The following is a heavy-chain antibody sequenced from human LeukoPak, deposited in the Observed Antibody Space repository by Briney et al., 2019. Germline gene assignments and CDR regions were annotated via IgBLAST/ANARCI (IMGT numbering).Heavy chain of an antibody. CDR1: GFSFEAYG. V-gene: IGHV3-9*01. CDR3: TRVTSWRTGFDY. J-gene: IGHJ4*02. Sequence: GGSLRLSCAASGFSFEAYGMYWVRQAPGKGLEGVSGITWNSDDMAYADSVKGRFTISRDNAKNCLYLQMNSLTVEYTALYYCTRVTSWRTGFDYWGQGTLVTVSS. CDR2: ITWNSDDM. D-gene: IGHD1-1*01.